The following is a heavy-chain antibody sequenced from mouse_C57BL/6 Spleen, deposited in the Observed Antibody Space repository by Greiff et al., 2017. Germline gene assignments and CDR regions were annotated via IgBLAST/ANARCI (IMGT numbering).Heavy chain of an antibody. V-gene: IGHV5-17*01. J-gene: IGHJ3*01. Sequence: EVKVVESGGGLVKPGGSLKLSCAAPGFTFSDYGMHWVRQAPEKGLEWVAYISSGSSTIYYADTVKGRFTISRDNAKNTLLLQMTSLRSEDTAMYYCATGGLRRGFAYWGQGTLVTVSA. CDR3: ATGGLRRGFAY. CDR2: ISSGSSTI. D-gene: IGHD2-4*01. CDR1: GFTFSDYG.